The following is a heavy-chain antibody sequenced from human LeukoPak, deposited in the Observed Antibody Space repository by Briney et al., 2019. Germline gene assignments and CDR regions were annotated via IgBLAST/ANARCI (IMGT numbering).Heavy chain of an antibody. Sequence: GGSLRLSCAASGFTFSSYCMSWVRQAPGKGLEWVANIKQDGSEQYYVDSVKGRFTISRDNAKNSLYLQMNSLRAEDTAVYYCASNSYYDYVWGSTLDPWGQGTLVTVSS. J-gene: IGHJ5*02. CDR2: IKQDGSEQ. CDR1: GFTFSSYC. D-gene: IGHD3-16*01. V-gene: IGHV3-7*05. CDR3: ASNSYYDYVWGSTLDP.